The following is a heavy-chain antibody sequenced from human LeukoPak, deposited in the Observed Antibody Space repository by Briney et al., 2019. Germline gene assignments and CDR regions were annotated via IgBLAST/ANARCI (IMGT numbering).Heavy chain of an antibody. CDR1: GYTFTGYY. CDR3: ATVLAAAGNYWFDP. V-gene: IGHV1-2*02. J-gene: IGHJ5*02. CDR2: INPNSGGT. Sequence: ASVKVSCKASGYTFTGYYMHWVRQAPGQGLEWMGWINPNSGGTNYAQKFQGRVTMTEDTSTDTAYMELSSLRSEDTAVYYCATVLAAAGNYWFDPWGQGTLVTVSS. D-gene: IGHD6-13*01.